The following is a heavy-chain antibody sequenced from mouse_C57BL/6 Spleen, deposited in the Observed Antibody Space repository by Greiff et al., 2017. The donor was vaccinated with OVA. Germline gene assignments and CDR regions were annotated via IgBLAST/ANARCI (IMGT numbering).Heavy chain of an antibody. D-gene: IGHD3-2*02. CDR1: GYTFTDYE. CDR2: IDPETGGT. V-gene: IGHV1-15*01. Sequence: QVQLQQSGAELVRPGASVTLSCKASGYTFTDYEMHWVKQTPVHGLEWIGAIDPETGGTAYNQKFKGKAILTADKSSSTAYMELRSLTSEDSAVYYCTRRGDSSGYCAYWGQGTLVTVSA. J-gene: IGHJ3*01. CDR3: TRRGDSSGYCAY.